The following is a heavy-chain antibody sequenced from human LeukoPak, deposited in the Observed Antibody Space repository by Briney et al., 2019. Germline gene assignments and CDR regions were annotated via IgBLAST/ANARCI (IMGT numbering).Heavy chain of an antibody. J-gene: IGHJ5*02. CDR3: AREEHGLTA. CDR2: IYHSGST. CDR1: GYSISSGYY. Sequence: SLETLSLTCTVSGYSISSGYYWGWIRQPPGKGLEWIGSIYHSGSTYYNPSLKSRVTISVDTSKNQFSLKLSSVTAADTAVYCCAREEHGLTAWGRGTLVTVSS. V-gene: IGHV4-38-2*02. D-gene: IGHD1-26*01.